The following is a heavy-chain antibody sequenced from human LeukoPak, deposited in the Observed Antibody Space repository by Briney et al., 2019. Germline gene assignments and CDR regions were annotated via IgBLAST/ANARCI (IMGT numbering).Heavy chain of an antibody. D-gene: IGHD3-16*01. J-gene: IGHJ6*03. CDR2: IYYSGST. CDR1: GDSISSTNYY. Sequence: SETLSLTCTVSGDSISSTNYYWGWIRQPPGKGLEWIGSIYYSGSTYYNPSLKSRVTISVDKSKNQFSLKLSSVTAADTAVYYCARAGWGSSRQDYYHMDVWGKGTTVTVSS. V-gene: IGHV4-39*07. CDR3: ARAGWGSSRQDYYHMDV.